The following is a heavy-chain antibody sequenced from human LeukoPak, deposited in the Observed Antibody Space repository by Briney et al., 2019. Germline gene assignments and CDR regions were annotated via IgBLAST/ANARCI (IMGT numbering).Heavy chain of an antibody. CDR1: GGSISNNNYY. Sequence: SETLSLTCTVPGGSISNNNYYWGWIRQPPGKGLEWIGNIYYTGSTYYDPSLKSRVTISVDTSKNQFSLKLSSVTAADTAVYYCARHRGDYYDSSGSFDYWGQGTLVTVSS. V-gene: IGHV4-39*01. CDR2: IYYTGST. J-gene: IGHJ4*02. CDR3: ARHRGDYYDSSGSFDY. D-gene: IGHD3-22*01.